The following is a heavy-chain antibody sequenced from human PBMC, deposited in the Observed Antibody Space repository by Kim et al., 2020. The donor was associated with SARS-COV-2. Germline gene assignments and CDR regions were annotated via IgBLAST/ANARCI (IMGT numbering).Heavy chain of an antibody. J-gene: IGHJ5*02. CDR2: IYYSGST. CDR3: ARWVVDLNWFDP. Sequence: SETLSLTCTVSGGSISSGGYYWSWIRQHPGKGLEWIGYIYYSGSTYYNPSLKSRVTISVDTSKNQFSLKLSSVTAADTAVYYCARWVVDLNWFDPWGQGTLVTVSS. D-gene: IGHD2-15*01. V-gene: IGHV4-31*03. CDR1: GGSISSGGYY.